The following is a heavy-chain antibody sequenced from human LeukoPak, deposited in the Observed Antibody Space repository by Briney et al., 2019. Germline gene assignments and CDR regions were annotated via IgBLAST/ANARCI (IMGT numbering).Heavy chain of an antibody. CDR2: INHSGST. CDR1: GGSFSGYY. V-gene: IGHV4-34*01. D-gene: IGHD2-15*01. J-gene: IGHJ4*02. Sequence: PSETLSLTCAVYGGSFSGYYWSWIRQPPGKGLEWIGEINHSGSTNYNPSLKSRVTIPVDTSKNQFSLKLSSVTAADTAVYYCARGPLRVGTDYWGQGTLVTVSS. CDR3: ARGPLRVGTDY.